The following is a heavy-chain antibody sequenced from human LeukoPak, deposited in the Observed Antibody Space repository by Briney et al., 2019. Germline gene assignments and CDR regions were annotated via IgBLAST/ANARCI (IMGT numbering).Heavy chain of an antibody. Sequence: GESLKISCKGSGYRFTDYWIGWVRQMPGKGPEWMGIIYPGDSDTRYSPSFQGQVTISADKSINTAHLQWSSLKASDTAMYYCARGAAGTTPDYYYFGLDVWGTGTTVTVSS. CDR2: IYPGDSDT. CDR3: ARGAAGTTPDYYYFGLDV. D-gene: IGHD1-7*01. J-gene: IGHJ6*04. CDR1: GYRFTDYW. V-gene: IGHV5-51*01.